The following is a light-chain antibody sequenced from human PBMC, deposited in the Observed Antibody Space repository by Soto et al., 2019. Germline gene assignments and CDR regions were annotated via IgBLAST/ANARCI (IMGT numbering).Light chain of an antibody. Sequence: DIQMTQSPSTLSASVGDRVTITCRASQSISSWLAWYQQKPGKAPKLLIYKASSLESGVPSRFSGSGSGTEFTLTISSLQPDDFATYYCRQYDLYRTFGQGTKVDIK. J-gene: IGKJ1*01. CDR1: QSISSW. CDR3: RQYDLYRT. V-gene: IGKV1-5*03. CDR2: KAS.